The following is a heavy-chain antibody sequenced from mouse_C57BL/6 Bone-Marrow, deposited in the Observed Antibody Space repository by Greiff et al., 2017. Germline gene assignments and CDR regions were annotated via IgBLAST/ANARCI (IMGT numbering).Heavy chain of an antibody. V-gene: IGHV3-3*01. CDR3: AREGGTTGYFDV. D-gene: IGHD2-14*01. CDR1: GFSINSDCY. CDR2: TFYSGIT. J-gene: IGHJ1*03. Sequence: EVQLKESGPSLVRPSQTLSLTCTVTGFSINSDCYWIWIRQFPGNKLEYIGYTFYSGITYYNPSLESRTYITRDTSKNQFSLKLSSVTTESTASYYCAREGGTTGYFDVWGTGTTVTVSS.